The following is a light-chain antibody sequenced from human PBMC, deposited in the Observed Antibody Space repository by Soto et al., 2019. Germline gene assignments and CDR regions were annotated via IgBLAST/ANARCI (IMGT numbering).Light chain of an antibody. CDR3: SSYTSGSTRV. V-gene: IGLV2-14*01. CDR2: DVT. J-gene: IGLJ1*01. Sequence: QSVLTQPASVSGSPGQSIAISCTGTSSDVGGYNYVSWYQQHPGKAPKLMIYDVTNRPSGVSDRFAGSKSGSTASLTISGPEAEDEADYYCSSYTSGSTRVFGTGTKLTVL. CDR1: SSDVGGYNY.